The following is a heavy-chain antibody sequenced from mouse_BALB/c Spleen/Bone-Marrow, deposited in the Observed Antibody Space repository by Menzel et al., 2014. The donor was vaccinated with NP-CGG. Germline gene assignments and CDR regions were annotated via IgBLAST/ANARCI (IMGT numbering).Heavy chain of an antibody. CDR3: ATGTDY. Sequence: VQLQQSGPELVKPGASVKLSCKASGYTFTDYVISWVKQRTGQGLELIGEIYPGSGSTYYNEKFKGKATLTADNSSNTTYMQLSSLTSEDSAVYFCATGTDYWNQGTTLTISS. D-gene: IGHD4-1*01. J-gene: IGHJ2*01. V-gene: IGHV1-81*01. CDR1: GYTFTDYV. CDR2: IYPGSGST.